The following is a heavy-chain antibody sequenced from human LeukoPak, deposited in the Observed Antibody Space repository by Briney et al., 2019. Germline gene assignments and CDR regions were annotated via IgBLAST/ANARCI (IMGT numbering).Heavy chain of an antibody. Sequence: ASVKASYKALEHPFSPYEINWLGQATGHVLEWLGWMNPNSGNTGYAQKFQGRVTMTRNTSISTAYMELSSLRYEDTAVYYCASGRSKWELLRDTDFDYWGQGTLVTVSS. CDR2: MNPNSGNT. CDR1: EHPFSPYE. CDR3: ASGRSKWELLRDTDFDY. J-gene: IGHJ4*02. D-gene: IGHD1-26*01. V-gene: IGHV1-8*01.